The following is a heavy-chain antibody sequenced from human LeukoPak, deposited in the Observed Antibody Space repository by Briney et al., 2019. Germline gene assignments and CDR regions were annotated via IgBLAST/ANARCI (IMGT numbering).Heavy chain of an antibody. CDR1: GYSISSGYY. D-gene: IGHD3-22*01. CDR3: AEHYYDSSGYLEYFQH. V-gene: IGHV4-38-2*02. J-gene: IGHJ1*01. Sequence: SETLSLTCTVSGYSISSGYYWGWIRQPPGKGLEWIGSIYHSGSTYYNPSLKSRGTISVDMSRNQFSLKLSSVTAADTAVYYCAEHYYDSSGYLEYFQHWGQGTLVTVSS. CDR2: IYHSGST.